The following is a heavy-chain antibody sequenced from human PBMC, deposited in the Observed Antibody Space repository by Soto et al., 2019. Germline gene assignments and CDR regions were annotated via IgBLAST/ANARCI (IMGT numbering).Heavy chain of an antibody. V-gene: IGHV3-48*01. CDR1: GFTFSSYS. D-gene: IGHD6-13*01. CDR3: AKDFKAAGYFDH. CDR2: ISSSSSTI. Sequence: EVQLVESGGGLVQPGGSLRLSCAASGFTFSSYSMNWVRQAPGKGLEWVSYISSSSSTIYYADSVKGRFTISRDNSKNTLYLQMNSLRAEDTAVYYCAKDFKAAGYFDHWGQGTLVTVSS. J-gene: IGHJ4*02.